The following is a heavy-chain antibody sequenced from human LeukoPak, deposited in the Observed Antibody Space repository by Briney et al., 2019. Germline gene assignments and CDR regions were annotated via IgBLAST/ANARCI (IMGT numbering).Heavy chain of an antibody. CDR1: GYTFTSYG. CDR2: ISAYNGNT. CDR3: ARVAYHSSGWYFDY. Sequence: ASVKVSCTASGYTFTSYGISWVRQAPGQGLEWMGWISAYNGNTNYAQKLQGRVTMTTDTSTSTAYMELRSLRSDDTAVYYCARVAYHSSGWYFDYWGQGTLVTVSS. V-gene: IGHV1-18*01. J-gene: IGHJ4*02. D-gene: IGHD6-19*01.